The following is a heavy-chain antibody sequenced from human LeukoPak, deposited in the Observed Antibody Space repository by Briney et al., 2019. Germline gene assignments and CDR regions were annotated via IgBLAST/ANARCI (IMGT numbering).Heavy chain of an antibody. J-gene: IGHJ6*02. Sequence: PEASVKVSCRASGYTFTSYAMHWVRQAPGQRLEWMGWINAGNGNTKYSQKFQGRVTITRDTSASTAYMELSSLRSEDTAVYYCASSTVVTPYYYYYYGMDVWGQGTTVTVSS. CDR2: INAGNGNT. V-gene: IGHV1-3*01. CDR3: ASSTVVTPYYYYYYGMDV. D-gene: IGHD4-23*01. CDR1: GYTFTSYA.